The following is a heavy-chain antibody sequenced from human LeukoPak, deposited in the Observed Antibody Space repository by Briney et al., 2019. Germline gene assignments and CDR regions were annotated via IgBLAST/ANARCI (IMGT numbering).Heavy chain of an antibody. Sequence: PGGSLRLSCAASGFTFSNYWMSWVRQAPGKGLEWVANIKQDGSEKYYVDSVKGRFTISRDNAKNSLYLQMNSLRAEGTAVYYCARDTWYFDLWGRGTLVTVSS. CDR2: IKQDGSEK. CDR3: ARDTWYFDL. CDR1: GFTFSNYW. V-gene: IGHV3-7*01. J-gene: IGHJ2*01.